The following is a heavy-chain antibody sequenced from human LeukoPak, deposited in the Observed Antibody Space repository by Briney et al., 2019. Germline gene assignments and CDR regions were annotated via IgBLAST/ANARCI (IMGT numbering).Heavy chain of an antibody. J-gene: IGHJ4*02. V-gene: IGHV3-7*01. CDR1: GFTFSSYW. Sequence: GGSLRLSCAASGFTFSSYWMSWVRQAPGKGLEWVANIKQDGSEKYYVDSVKGRFTISRDNAKNSLYLQMNSLRAEDTAVYYCARGPRRSIAARRASLKAADYWGQGTLVTVSS. CDR3: ARGPRRSIAARRASLKAADY. CDR2: IKQDGSEK. D-gene: IGHD6-6*01.